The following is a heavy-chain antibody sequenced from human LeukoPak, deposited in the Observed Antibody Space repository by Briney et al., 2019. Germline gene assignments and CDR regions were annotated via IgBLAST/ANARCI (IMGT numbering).Heavy chain of an antibody. CDR2: VSSTGGDK. CDR3: ARGENGSFDY. Sequence: GGSLRLSCRGSGVTFEDYYLSWIRQAPGKGLEWISYVSSTGGDKFYADPVKGRFTISRDNVRNSVYMEMNDLMAEDTAFYYCARGENGSFDYLGQGTLVIVSS. J-gene: IGHJ4*02. D-gene: IGHD3-10*01. CDR1: GVTFEDYY. V-gene: IGHV3-11*01.